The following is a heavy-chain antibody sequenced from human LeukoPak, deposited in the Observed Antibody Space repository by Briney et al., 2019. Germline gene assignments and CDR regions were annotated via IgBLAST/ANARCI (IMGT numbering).Heavy chain of an antibody. CDR3: ARVDYGSGNDYFDY. Sequence: GGSLRLSCAASGFTVSSNYMSWVRQAPGKGLEGVSVIYSGGSTYYADSVKGRFTISRDNSNNTLYLQMNSLRAEDTAVYYCARVDYGSGNDYFDYWGQGTLVTVSS. CDR2: IYSGGST. J-gene: IGHJ4*02. V-gene: IGHV3-53*01. D-gene: IGHD3-10*01. CDR1: GFTVSSNY.